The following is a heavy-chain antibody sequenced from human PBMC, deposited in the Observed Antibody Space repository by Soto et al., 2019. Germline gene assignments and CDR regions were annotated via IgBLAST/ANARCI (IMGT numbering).Heavy chain of an antibody. Sequence: EVQLVESGGGLVQPGGSLRLSCVASGFTFSSYDMHWVHQPTGKGLEWVSGIGIGGDTYYSGSVKGRFTISRENAKDSLYLQMNSLSDGVSAVYYCTRTSGLFSYGLDVRGRGVTVTVSS. D-gene: IGHD3-3*01. J-gene: IGHJ6*01. CDR2: IGIGGDT. V-gene: IGHV3-13*01. CDR3: TRTSGLFSYGLDV. CDR1: GFTFSSYD.